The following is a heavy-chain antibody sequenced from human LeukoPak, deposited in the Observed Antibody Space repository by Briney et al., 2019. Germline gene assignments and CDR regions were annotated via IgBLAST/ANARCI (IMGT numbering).Heavy chain of an antibody. D-gene: IGHD4-23*01. J-gene: IGHJ4*02. Sequence: PGGSLRLSCTASGFTFSDYYMSWIRQTPGKGLEWLSYISTRDNTIQYADSGKGRFTISRDNANNSVFLQMNNLRADDSAIYYCARGARWAYYFDYWGQGSLVTVSS. CDR1: GFTFSDYY. CDR3: ARGARWAYYFDY. V-gene: IGHV3-11*01. CDR2: ISTRDNTI.